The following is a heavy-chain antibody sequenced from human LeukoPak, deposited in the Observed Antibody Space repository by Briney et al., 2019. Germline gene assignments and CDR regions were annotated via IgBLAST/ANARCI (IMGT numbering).Heavy chain of an antibody. CDR1: GFTFSSFA. Sequence: GGSLRLSCAPSGFTFSSFAMNWVRQAPGKGLEWVSGISGSGGRTYYADSVKGRFTISRDNSKNTLYLQMNSLRAEDTAVYYCAGDKIVVVPATRYYYYYYGMDVWGQGTTVTVSS. V-gene: IGHV3-23*01. D-gene: IGHD2-2*01. J-gene: IGHJ6*02. CDR3: AGDKIVVVPATRYYYYYYGMDV. CDR2: ISGSGGRT.